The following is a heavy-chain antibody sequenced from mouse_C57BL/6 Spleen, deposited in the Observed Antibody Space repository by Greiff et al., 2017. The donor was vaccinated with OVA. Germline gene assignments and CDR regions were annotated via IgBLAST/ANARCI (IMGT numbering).Heavy chain of an antibody. D-gene: IGHD2-4*01. J-gene: IGHJ4*01. CDR1: GYTFTSYG. CDR3: ARIYYDYDGGGYAMDY. Sequence: VKLMESGAELARPGASVKLSCKASGYTFTSYGISWVKQRTGQGLEWIGEIYPRSGNTYYNEKFKGKAPLTADKSSSTAYMELRSLTSEDSAVYFCARIYYDYDGGGYAMDYWGQGTSVTVSS. V-gene: IGHV1-81*01. CDR2: IYPRSGNT.